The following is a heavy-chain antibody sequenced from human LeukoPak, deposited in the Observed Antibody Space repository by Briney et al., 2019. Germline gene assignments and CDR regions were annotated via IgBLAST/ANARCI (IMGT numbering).Heavy chain of an antibody. CDR1: GGSTSSGDYY. D-gene: IGHD2-21*02. Sequence: SETLSLTCTVSGGSTSSGDYYWRWIRQSPGEGLEWIVYIYYSGSTYYNPSLKSRVTISVDTSKNQFSLKLTSVTAADTAVYYCARARHIVAVTAFPGAFDIWGQGTMVTVSS. CDR3: ARARHIVAVTAFPGAFDI. CDR2: IYYSGST. V-gene: IGHV4-30-4*01. J-gene: IGHJ3*02.